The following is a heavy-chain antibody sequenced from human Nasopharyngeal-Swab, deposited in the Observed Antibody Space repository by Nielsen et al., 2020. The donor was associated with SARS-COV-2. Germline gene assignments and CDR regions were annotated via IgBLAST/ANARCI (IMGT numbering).Heavy chain of an antibody. Sequence: GGSLRLSCAASGFTFSSYAMSWVRQAPGKGLEWVSAISGSGGSTYYADSVKGRFTISRDNSKNTLYLQMNGLRAEDTAVYYCAKAPSGWYSALWYWGQGTLVTVSS. CDR2: ISGSGGST. J-gene: IGHJ4*02. CDR3: AKAPSGWYSALWY. V-gene: IGHV3-23*01. CDR1: GFTFSSYA. D-gene: IGHD6-19*01.